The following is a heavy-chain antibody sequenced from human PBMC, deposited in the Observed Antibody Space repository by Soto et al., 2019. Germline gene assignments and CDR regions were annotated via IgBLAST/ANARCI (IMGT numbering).Heavy chain of an antibody. Sequence: EVQLLESGGDLVQPGGSLRLSCAASGFSFGGYAMSWVRQAPGKGLEWVSALSGSGSSTYYSDSVRGRFTISRDNSENTLYLQMNSLRAEDTAVYFCAKASKGCTGYDLDYWGQGTLVTVSP. CDR3: AKASKGCTGYDLDY. CDR1: GFSFGGYA. J-gene: IGHJ4*02. CDR2: LSGSGSST. D-gene: IGHD5-12*01. V-gene: IGHV3-23*01.